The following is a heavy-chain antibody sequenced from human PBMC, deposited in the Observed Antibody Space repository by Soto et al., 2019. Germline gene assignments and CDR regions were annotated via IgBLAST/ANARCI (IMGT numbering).Heavy chain of an antibody. D-gene: IGHD3-16*01. J-gene: IGHJ6*02. CDR1: GYTFIRYG. CDR3: ARGGYYDNSWGKLSHYGLDV. Sequence: QVQLAQSANEVKKPGASVRVSCKAAGYTFIRYGIAWVRQAPGQGLEWMGWISPYNDYTVYAQKFQGRVSMTADTSTRTVYMNLTGVKSDDTAVYYCARGGYYDNSWGKLSHYGLDVWGQGTSVSVSS. V-gene: IGHV1-18*01. CDR2: ISPYNDYT.